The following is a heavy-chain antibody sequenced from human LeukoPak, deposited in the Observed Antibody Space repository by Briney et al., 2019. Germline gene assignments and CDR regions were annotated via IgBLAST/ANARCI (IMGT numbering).Heavy chain of an antibody. Sequence: SETLSLTCTVSGGSISSGGYYWSWIRQPAGKGLEWIGRIYTSGSTNYNPSLKSRVTISVDTSKNQFSLKLSSVTAADTAVYYCARAPEWELGFDPWGQGTLVTVSS. D-gene: IGHD1-26*01. CDR1: GGSISSGGYY. CDR2: IYTSGST. J-gene: IGHJ5*02. CDR3: ARAPEWELGFDP. V-gene: IGHV4-61*02.